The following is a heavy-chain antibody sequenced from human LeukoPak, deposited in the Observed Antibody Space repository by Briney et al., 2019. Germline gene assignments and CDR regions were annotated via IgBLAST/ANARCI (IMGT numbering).Heavy chain of an antibody. CDR2: INHSGST. V-gene: IGHV4-39*01. D-gene: IGHD3/OR15-3a*01. Sequence: KSSETLSLTCTVSGGSISSRPYYWGGIRQPPGKGLEWIGEINHSGSTNYNPSLKSRVTISVDTSKNQFSLRLTSVTAADTAVYDCARQTGSGLFILPGGQGTLVTVSS. CDR3: ARQTGSGLFILP. CDR1: GGSISSRPYY. J-gene: IGHJ4*02.